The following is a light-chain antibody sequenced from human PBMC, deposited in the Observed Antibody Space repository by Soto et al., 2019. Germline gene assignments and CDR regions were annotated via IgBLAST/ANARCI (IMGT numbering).Light chain of an antibody. CDR1: SNDVGGYNY. CDR2: DVT. J-gene: IGLJ1*01. V-gene: IGLV2-14*03. Sequence: QPVLTQPASVSGSPGQSITISCTGTSNDVGGYNYVSWYQHHPGKAPKLIICDVTDRPSGISYRFSASKSGNTASLTISGLQAEDEADYYCSSYTSSNAEVFGTGTKVTVL. CDR3: SSYTSSNAEV.